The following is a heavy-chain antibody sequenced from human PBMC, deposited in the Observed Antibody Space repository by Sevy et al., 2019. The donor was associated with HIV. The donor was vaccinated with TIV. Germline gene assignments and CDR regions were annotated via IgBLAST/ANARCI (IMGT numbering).Heavy chain of an antibody. CDR1: AGSISAYY. V-gene: IGHV4-59*01. CDR3: ARAPPVRSGDDSLNWFDP. Sequence: SETLSLTCSVSAGSISAYYWSWIRQPPGKGLEWIAYIHDSGNSNYNPSLKSRVTISMDTSKNQFSLKVPSLTEADTALYYCARAPPVRSGDDSLNWFDPWGQGILVTVSS. D-gene: IGHD5-12*01. CDR2: IHDSGNS. J-gene: IGHJ5*02.